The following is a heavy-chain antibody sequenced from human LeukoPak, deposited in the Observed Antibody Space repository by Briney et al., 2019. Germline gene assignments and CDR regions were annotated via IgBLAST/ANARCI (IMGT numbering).Heavy chain of an antibody. CDR2: IYYSGST. CDR1: GGSISSSSYY. D-gene: IGHD2-15*01. Sequence: ASETLSLTCTVSGGSISSSSYYWGWIRQPLGKGLEWIGSIYYSGSTYYNPSLKSRVTISVDTSKNQFSLKLSSVTAADTAVYYCARAFGAVAANRGENQFDYWGQGTLVTVSS. CDR3: ARAFGAVAANRGENQFDY. J-gene: IGHJ4*02. V-gene: IGHV4-39*07.